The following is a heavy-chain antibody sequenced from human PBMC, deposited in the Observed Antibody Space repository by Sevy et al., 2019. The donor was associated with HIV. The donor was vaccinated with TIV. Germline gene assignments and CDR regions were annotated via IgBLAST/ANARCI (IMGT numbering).Heavy chain of an antibody. D-gene: IGHD6-13*01. Sequence: GGSLRLSCAASGFTFSSYAMSWVRQAPGKGLEWVSAISGSGGSTYYADSVKGRFTISRDNSKNTLYLQMNSLRAEDTAVYYCASSSWYGDAFDIWGQRTMVTGSS. CDR3: ASSSWYGDAFDI. CDR2: ISGSGGST. CDR1: GFTFSSYA. J-gene: IGHJ3*02. V-gene: IGHV3-23*01.